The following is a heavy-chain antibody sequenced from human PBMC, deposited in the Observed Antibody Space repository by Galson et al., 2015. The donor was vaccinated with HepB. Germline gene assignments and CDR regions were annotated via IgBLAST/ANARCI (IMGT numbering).Heavy chain of an antibody. J-gene: IGHJ5*02. V-gene: IGHV1-2*02. CDR3: ARGPPYLAAAGSGPNNWFDP. Sequence: SVKVSCKASGYTFTGYYMHWVRQAPGQGLEWMGWINPNSGGTNYAQKFQGRVTMTRDTPISTAYMELSRLRSDDTAVYYCARGPPYLAAAGSGPNNWFDPWGQGTLVTVSS. D-gene: IGHD6-13*01. CDR1: GYTFTGYY. CDR2: INPNSGGT.